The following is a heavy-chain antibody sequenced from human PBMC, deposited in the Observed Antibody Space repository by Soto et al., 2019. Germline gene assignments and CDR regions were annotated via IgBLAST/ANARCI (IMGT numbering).Heavy chain of an antibody. V-gene: IGHV4-4*02. CDR1: GGSISRSNW. CDR2: MYHSGST. CDR3: ARAHCSGGSCYSVQHWFDP. D-gene: IGHD2-15*01. Sequence: QVQLQESGPGLVKPSGTLALTCAVSGGSISRSNWWRWVRQPPGKGLEWIGEMYHSGSTNHNPSLKSRVTISVDKSKNQFSLKLSSVTAADTAVYYCARAHCSGGSCYSVQHWFDPWGQGTLVTVSS. J-gene: IGHJ5*02.